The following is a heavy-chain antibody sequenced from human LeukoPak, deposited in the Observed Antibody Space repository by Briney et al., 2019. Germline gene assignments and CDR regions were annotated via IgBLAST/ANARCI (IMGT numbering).Heavy chain of an antibody. CDR1: GFTFGSYA. J-gene: IGHJ4*02. CDR2: ISGSGGST. Sequence: GGSLRLSCAASGFTFGSYAMSWVRQAPRKGLEWVSGISGSGGSTYYADSVKGRFTISRDNSKNTVYLQMNSLRAEDTAVYYCAKVMALGVGQDEYYFDYWGQGTLVTVSS. CDR3: AKVMALGVGQDEYYFDY. D-gene: IGHD2-8*01. V-gene: IGHV3-23*01.